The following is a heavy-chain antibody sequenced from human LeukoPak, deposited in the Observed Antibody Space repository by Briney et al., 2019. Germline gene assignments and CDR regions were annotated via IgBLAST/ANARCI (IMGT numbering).Heavy chain of an antibody. CDR1: GFTVSSNY. CDR2: IYSGGDT. V-gene: IGHV3-53*01. CDR3: AKAVKTASGIYYDY. D-gene: IGHD3-10*01. Sequence: GGSLRLSCAASGFTVSSNYMSWVRQAPGKGLEWVSTIYSGGDTYYSDSVKGRFTISRDNSKNTLYLQMTSLRAEDTAVYYCAKAVKTASGIYYDYWGQGTLVTVSS. J-gene: IGHJ4*02.